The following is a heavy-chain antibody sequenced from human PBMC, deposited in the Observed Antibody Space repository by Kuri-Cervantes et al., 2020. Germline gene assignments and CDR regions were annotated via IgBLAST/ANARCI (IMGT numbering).Heavy chain of an antibody. V-gene: IGHV3-33*01. Sequence: GGSLRLSCAASGFTFSSYGMHWVRQAPGKGLEWVAVIWYDGSNKYYADSVKGGFTISRDNSKNTLYLQMNSLRAEDTAVYYCARGPTGGVGGVNFYGMDVWGKGTTVTVSS. CDR3: ARGPTGGVGGVNFYGMDV. J-gene: IGHJ6*04. CDR1: GFTFSSYG. D-gene: IGHD3-16*01. CDR2: IWYDGSNK.